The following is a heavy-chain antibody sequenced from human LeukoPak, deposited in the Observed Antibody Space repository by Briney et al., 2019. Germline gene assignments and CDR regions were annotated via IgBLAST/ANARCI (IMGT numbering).Heavy chain of an antibody. V-gene: IGHV4-59*01. J-gene: IGHJ4*02. Sequence: SETLSLNCTVSGDSISSYYWTWIRQPPGKELEWVGYFYYSESTNYNPSLKSRVTISRETSKNQFSLQLSSVTAADTAVYYCARSGGNAPYSFISLDYWGQGMLVIVSS. CDR2: FYYSEST. CDR1: GDSISSYY. D-gene: IGHD4-23*01. CDR3: ARSGGNAPYSFISLDY.